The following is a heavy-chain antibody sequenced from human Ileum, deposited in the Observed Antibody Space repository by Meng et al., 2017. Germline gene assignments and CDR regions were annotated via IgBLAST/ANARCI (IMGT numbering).Heavy chain of an antibody. Sequence: LAGAVPGEVAPSETLSLSCTVCSASGRCFWCYWSWCGQPSEKRVDWIGYGYYNVVTNYNPSLRSRITTSIDTSKNQFSLKLSSVTAADTALYDCNRERCWGDFCYFDDWGRGTLVTVSS. CDR3: NRERCWGDFCYFDD. CDR1: SASGRCFWCY. J-gene: IGHJ4*02. CDR2: GYYNVVT. V-gene: IGHV4-61*01. D-gene: IGHD3-3*01.